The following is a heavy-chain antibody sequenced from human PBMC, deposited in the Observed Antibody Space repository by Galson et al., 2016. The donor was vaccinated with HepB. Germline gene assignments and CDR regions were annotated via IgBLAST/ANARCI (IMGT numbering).Heavy chain of an antibody. CDR1: GFTFSSYG. Sequence: SLRLSCAASGFTFSSYGMHWVRQAPGKGLEWVALISYDGGNKYYADSVKGRFTISRDNSKNTLYLQVNSLRAEDTAVYYCARGANTVAADYWGQGTLVTVSS. D-gene: IGHD6-19*01. CDR2: ISYDGGNK. J-gene: IGHJ4*02. V-gene: IGHV3-30*03. CDR3: ARGANTVAADY.